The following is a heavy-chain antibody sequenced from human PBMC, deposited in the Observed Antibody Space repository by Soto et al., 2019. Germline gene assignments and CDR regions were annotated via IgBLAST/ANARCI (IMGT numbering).Heavy chain of an antibody. CDR2: ISSSSSTI. D-gene: IGHD4-17*01. J-gene: IGHJ6*02. CDR3: ARDGGDYGDYASYYGMDV. Sequence: EVQLVESGGGLVQPGGSLRLSCAASGFTFSSYSMNWVRQAPGKGLEWVSYISSSSSTIYYADSVKGRFTISRDNAKNSLYLQMNSMRDEDTAVYYCARDGGDYGDYASYYGMDVWGQGTTVTVSS. CDR1: GFTFSSYS. V-gene: IGHV3-48*02.